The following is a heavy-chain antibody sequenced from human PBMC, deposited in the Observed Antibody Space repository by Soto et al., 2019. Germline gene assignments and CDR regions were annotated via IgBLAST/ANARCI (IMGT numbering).Heavy chain of an antibody. Sequence: GGSLRLSCAASGFTFSSYSMNWVRQAPGKGLEWVSYISSSSSTIYYADSVKGRFTISRENAKNSLYLQMHSLGDEDTAVYYCARGEEYYYDSSGYPLFDYWGQGTLVTVSS. V-gene: IGHV3-48*02. J-gene: IGHJ4*02. CDR3: ARGEEYYYDSSGYPLFDY. D-gene: IGHD3-22*01. CDR1: GFTFSSYS. CDR2: ISSSSSTI.